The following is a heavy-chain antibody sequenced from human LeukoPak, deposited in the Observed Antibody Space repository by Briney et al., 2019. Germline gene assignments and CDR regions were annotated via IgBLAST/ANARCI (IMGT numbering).Heavy chain of an antibody. Sequence: GRSLRPSCAASGFTFSSYAMHWVRQAPGKGLEYVSTITSDGTSTYYANSVKVRFTISRDNSKNTLYLQMGSLRAEDMAVYYCARAYNYGLDYWGQGTLVTVSS. D-gene: IGHD5-18*01. V-gene: IGHV3-64*01. J-gene: IGHJ4*02. CDR3: ARAYNYGLDY. CDR1: GFTFSSYA. CDR2: ITSDGTST.